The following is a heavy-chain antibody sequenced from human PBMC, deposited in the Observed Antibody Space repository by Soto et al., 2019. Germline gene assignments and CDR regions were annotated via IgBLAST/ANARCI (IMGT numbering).Heavy chain of an antibody. D-gene: IGHD6-6*01. CDR3: ASKSSIAAPEAGYFDY. J-gene: IGHJ4*02. CDR2: IIPIFGTA. V-gene: IGHV1-69*13. CDR1: GGTFSSYA. Sequence: ASVKVSCKASGGTFSSYAISWVRQAPGQGLEWMGGIIPIFGTANYAQKFQGRVTITADESTSTAYMELSSLRSEDTAVYYCASKSSIAAPEAGYFDYWGQGTLVTVSS.